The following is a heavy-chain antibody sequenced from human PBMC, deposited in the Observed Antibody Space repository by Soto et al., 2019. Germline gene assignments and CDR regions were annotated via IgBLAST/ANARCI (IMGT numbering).Heavy chain of an antibody. Sequence: ASVKVSCKASGYTFTSYDINWVRQAPGQGLEWLGWMDPNSGSTGYAQNFQGRVTMTRNISINTAHMELSSLRSADKAVNYCARQRKFDFWRKGLDAWGQGTTVTVSS. D-gene: IGHD3-3*01. CDR1: GYTFTSYD. J-gene: IGHJ6*02. V-gene: IGHV1-8*01. CDR3: ARQRKFDFWRKGLDA. CDR2: MDPNSGST.